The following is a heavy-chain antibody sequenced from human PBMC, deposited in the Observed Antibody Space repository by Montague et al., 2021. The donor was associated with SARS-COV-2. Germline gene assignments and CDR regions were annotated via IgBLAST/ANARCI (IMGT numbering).Heavy chain of an antibody. V-gene: IGHV4-39*02. CDR1: GESIDRDTYY. J-gene: IGHJ4*02. CDR3: ARPGSVSGWFYFDD. CDR2: LSSGGST. D-gene: IGHD6-19*01. Sequence: SETLSLTCIVSGESIDRDTYYWGWIRQSPGKGLEWIGSLSSGGSTYYNPSLRSRVTISMDTSKNRFSLKVNSVTATDTAVYFCARPGSVSGWFYFDDWGQGTLVSVSS.